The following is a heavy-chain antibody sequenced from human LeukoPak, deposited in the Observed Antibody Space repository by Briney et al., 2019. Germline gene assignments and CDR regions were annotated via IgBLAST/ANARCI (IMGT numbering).Heavy chain of an antibody. V-gene: IGHV3-33*01. Sequence: PGRSLRLSCAASGFTFSSYGMHWVRQAPGKGLEWVAVIWYDGSNKYYADSVKGRFTISRDNSNNALYLQMNSLRAEDTAVYYCARMPLGGQTVDYWGQGTLVTVSS. CDR3: ARMPLGGQTVDY. CDR2: IWYDGSNK. J-gene: IGHJ4*02. CDR1: GFTFSSYG. D-gene: IGHD3-16*01.